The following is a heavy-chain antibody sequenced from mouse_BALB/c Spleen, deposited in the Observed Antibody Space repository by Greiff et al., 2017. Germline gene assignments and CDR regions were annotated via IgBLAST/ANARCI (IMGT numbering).Heavy chain of an antibody. CDR1: GYNFTSYW. CDR3: AREDDVDYFDY. V-gene: IGHV1-55*01. Sequence: VQLQESGAELVKPGTSVKLSCKASGYNFTSYWINWVKLRPGQGLEWIGDIYPGSGSTNYNEKFKSKATLTVDTSSSTAYMQLISLASEDSALYYCAREDDVDYFDYWGQGTTLTVSS. D-gene: IGHD2-12*01. J-gene: IGHJ2*01. CDR2: IYPGSGST.